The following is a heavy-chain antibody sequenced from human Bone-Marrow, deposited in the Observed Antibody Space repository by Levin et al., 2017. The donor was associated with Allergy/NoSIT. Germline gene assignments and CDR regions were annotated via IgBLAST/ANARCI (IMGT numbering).Heavy chain of an antibody. CDR3: TRGPVGGYNSPCSFDL. CDR1: GYTFARYW. D-gene: IGHD5-24*01. V-gene: IGHV5-51*01. Sequence: GGSLRLSCKAVGYTFARYWIAWVRHLPGKGLEIMGIIYPDDSDPTYSPFFQGQVTISADKSLTPAFLQWSGLKASNSALNYCTRGPVGGYNSPCSFDLWGQGTMVTVSS. J-gene: IGHJ3*01. CDR2: IYPDDSDP.